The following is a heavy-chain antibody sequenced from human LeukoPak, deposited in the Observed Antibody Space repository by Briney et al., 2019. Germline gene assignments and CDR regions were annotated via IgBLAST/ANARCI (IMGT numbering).Heavy chain of an antibody. D-gene: IGHD5-12*01. CDR2: ISDSSSYT. Sequence: GGSLRLSCAASGFTFCDYYMSWIRQAPGKGLEWVSYISDSSSYTDYADSVKGRFTISRDNPKNSLYLQMNSLRAEDTAVYYCARRYTGYGILDYWGQGTLVTVSS. CDR1: GFTFCDYY. V-gene: IGHV3-11*03. CDR3: ARRYTGYGILDY. J-gene: IGHJ4*02.